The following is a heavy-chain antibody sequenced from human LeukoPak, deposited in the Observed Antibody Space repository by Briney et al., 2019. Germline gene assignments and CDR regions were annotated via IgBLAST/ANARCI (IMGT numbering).Heavy chain of an antibody. CDR1: GFTFSSYG. Sequence: PGGSLRLSCAASGFTFSSYGMHWVRQAPGKGLEWVAVIWYDGSKKYYTDSVKGRFTISRDNSENTLYLQMNSLRAEDTAVYYCASTMYYYDSSGYYSLDYWGQGTLVTVSS. CDR2: IWYDGSKK. J-gene: IGHJ4*02. CDR3: ASTMYYYDSSGYYSLDY. V-gene: IGHV3-33*01. D-gene: IGHD3-22*01.